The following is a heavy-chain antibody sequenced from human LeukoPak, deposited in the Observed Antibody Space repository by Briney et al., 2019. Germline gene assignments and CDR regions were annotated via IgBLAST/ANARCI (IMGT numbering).Heavy chain of an antibody. Sequence: ASVKVSRKASGYTFTSYDINWVRQATGQGLEWMGWMNPNSGNTGYAQKFQGRVTTTRNTSISTAYMELSSLRSEDTAVYYCARGNSGYDLYYFDYWGQGTLVTVSS. CDR2: MNPNSGNT. CDR1: GYTFTSYD. V-gene: IGHV1-8*01. D-gene: IGHD5-12*01. CDR3: ARGNSGYDLYYFDY. J-gene: IGHJ4*02.